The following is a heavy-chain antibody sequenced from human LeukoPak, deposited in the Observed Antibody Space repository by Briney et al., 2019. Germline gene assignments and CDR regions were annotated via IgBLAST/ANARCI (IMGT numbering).Heavy chain of an antibody. J-gene: IGHJ4*02. CDR2: ISSSGSTK. D-gene: IGHD4-11*01. V-gene: IGHV3-48*03. Sequence: PGGSLRLSCAASGFTFSSYEMNWVRQAPGKGLEWVSHISSSGSTKDYADSVKGRFTISRDNAKNSLYLQMNSLRAEDTGIYYCARDPNPTAITTTSGYWGQGTLVTVSS. CDR1: GFTFSSYE. CDR3: ARDPNPTAITTTSGY.